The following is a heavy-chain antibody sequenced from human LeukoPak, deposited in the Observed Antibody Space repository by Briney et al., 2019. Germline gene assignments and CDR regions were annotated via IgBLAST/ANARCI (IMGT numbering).Heavy chain of an antibody. CDR3: TRVGYCSGGSCYFLRYYYYMDV. CDR1: GFTFGDYA. D-gene: IGHD2-15*01. Sequence: GGSLRLSCIASGFTFGDYAMSWVRQAPGKGLEWVGVIRSKAYGGTTEYAASVKGRFTISRDDSKSIAYLQMNSLKTEDTAVYYCTRVGYCSGGSCYFLRYYYYMDVWGKGTTVTISS. V-gene: IGHV3-49*04. CDR2: IRSKAYGGTT. J-gene: IGHJ6*03.